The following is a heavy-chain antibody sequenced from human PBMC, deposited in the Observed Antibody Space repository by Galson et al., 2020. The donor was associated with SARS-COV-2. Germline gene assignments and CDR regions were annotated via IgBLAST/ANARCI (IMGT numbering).Heavy chain of an antibody. V-gene: IGHV3-23*01. CDR3: AKRHRDSLGFDY. Sequence: GGSLRLSCAASGFTFSSYSMTWLRQAPGKGLEWVAGINGSGTTTYYAGSVKGRFTIFSDNSKNTLYLQMNSMRADDTAIYYCAKRHRDSLGFDYWGQGARFIVSS. J-gene: IGHJ4*02. CDR2: INGSGTTT. CDR1: GFTFSSYS. D-gene: IGHD3-22*01.